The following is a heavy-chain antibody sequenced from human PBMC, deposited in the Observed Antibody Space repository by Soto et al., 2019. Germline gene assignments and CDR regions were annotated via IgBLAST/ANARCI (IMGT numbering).Heavy chain of an antibody. CDR2: IKQDGSEK. CDR1: GFTFSSYW. D-gene: IGHD3-3*01. J-gene: IGHJ5*02. CDR3: AREDGFWSGYGNNRFDP. Sequence: GSLRLSCVASGFTFSSYWMSWVRQAPGKGLEWVANIKQDGSEKYYVDSVKGRFTISRDNAKNSLYLQMNSLRAEDTAVYYCAREDGFWSGYGNNRFDPWGQGILVTVSS. V-gene: IGHV3-7*03.